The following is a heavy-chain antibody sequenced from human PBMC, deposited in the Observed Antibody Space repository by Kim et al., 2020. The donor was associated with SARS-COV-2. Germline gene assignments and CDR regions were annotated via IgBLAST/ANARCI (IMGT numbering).Heavy chain of an antibody. V-gene: IGHV3-7*05. Sequence: GGSLRLSCAASGFTCSSYWMSWVRQAPGKGLEWVANIKEDGSEKYYVDSVKGRFTISRDNAKNSLYLQMNSLRAEDTAVYYCARKGNAFDIWGQGTRV. J-gene: IGHJ3*02. CDR1: GFTCSSYW. CDR2: IKEDGSEK. CDR3: ARKGNAFDI.